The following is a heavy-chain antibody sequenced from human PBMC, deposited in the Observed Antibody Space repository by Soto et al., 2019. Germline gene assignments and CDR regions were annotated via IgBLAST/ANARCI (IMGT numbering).Heavy chain of an antibody. D-gene: IGHD2-21*02. CDR1: GGTFSSYA. Sequence: GASVKVSCKASGGTFSSYAISWVRQAPGQGLEWMGGIIPIFGTANYAQKFQGRVTITADKSTSTAYMELSSLRSEDTAVYYCARESTYCGGDCYPCYFNYWGQGTLVTVSS. CDR3: ARESTYCGGDCYPCYFNY. J-gene: IGHJ4*02. CDR2: IIPIFGTA. V-gene: IGHV1-69*06.